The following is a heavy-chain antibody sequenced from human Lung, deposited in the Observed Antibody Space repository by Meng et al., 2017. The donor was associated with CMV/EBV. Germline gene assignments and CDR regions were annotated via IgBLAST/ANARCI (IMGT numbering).Heavy chain of an antibody. CDR1: GFTFSSYS. V-gene: IGHV3-21*01. CDR2: ISSRSSYI. J-gene: IGHJ6*04. D-gene: IGHD2-2*01. Sequence: GGSLRLXCAASGFTFSSYSINWVRQAPGKGLEWVSSISSRSSYIYYADSVKGRFTISRDNAKNSLYLQMNSLRAEDTAVYYCAREFCSSSSCYPPDVWGKGTXVTVSS. CDR3: AREFCSSSSCYPPDV.